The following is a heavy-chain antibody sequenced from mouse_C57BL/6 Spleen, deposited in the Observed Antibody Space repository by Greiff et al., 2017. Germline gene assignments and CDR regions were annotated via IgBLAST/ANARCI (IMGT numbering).Heavy chain of an antibody. D-gene: IGHD2-4*01. CDR3: TREGLRRKYYFDY. CDR2: IYPGNSDT. V-gene: IGHV1-5*01. J-gene: IGHJ2*01. Sequence: VQLQQSGTVLARPGASVKMSCKTSGYTFTSYWMHWVKQRPGQGLEWIGAIYPGNSDTSYNQKFKGKAKLTAVTSASTAYMELSSLTNEDSSVYYCTREGLRRKYYFDYWGQGTTLTVSS. CDR1: GYTFTSYW.